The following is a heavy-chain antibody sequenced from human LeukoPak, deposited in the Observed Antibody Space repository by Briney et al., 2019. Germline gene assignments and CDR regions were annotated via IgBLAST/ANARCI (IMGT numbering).Heavy chain of an antibody. CDR2: ITGSGSGA. V-gene: IGHV3-23*01. D-gene: IGHD3/OR15-3a*01. Sequence: QPGGSLRLSCEASGFTFSRYAMMWVRQPPGKGLEWISTITGSGSGAFYADSVTGRFTISRDNSENTMFLQMDNVRADDTALYYCAKGAATGLVDWFDPWGQGTLVSVS. CDR1: GFTFSRYA. J-gene: IGHJ5*02. CDR3: AKGAATGLVDWFDP.